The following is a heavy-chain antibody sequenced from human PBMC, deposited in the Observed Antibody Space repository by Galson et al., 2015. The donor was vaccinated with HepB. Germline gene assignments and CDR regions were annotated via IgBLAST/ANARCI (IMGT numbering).Heavy chain of an antibody. D-gene: IGHD1-26*01. J-gene: IGHJ3*01. Sequence: SLRLSCAASGFPVSNNYMSWVRQAPGKGLEWVSVIYGAGYTDYADSVKGRFTISRHNSKDTVYLQMNSLRPEDTAVYYCARDTSVGAFGLWGQGTMVTVSS. CDR3: ARDTSVGAFGL. CDR1: GFPVSNNY. V-gene: IGHV3-53*04. CDR2: IYGAGYT.